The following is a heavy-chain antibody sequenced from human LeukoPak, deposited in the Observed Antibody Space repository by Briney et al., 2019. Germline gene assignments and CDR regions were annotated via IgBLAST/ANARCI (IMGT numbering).Heavy chain of an antibody. V-gene: IGHV3-23*01. CDR2: ISGSGVST. CDR3: AKSDQDFWSGYPPGY. J-gene: IGHJ4*02. CDR1: GFTFSSYA. Sequence: GGSLRLSCAASGFTFSSYAMSWVRQAPGKGLEWVSAISGSGVSTYYADSVKGRFTISRDSSKNTPYLQMNSLRVEDTAVYYCAKSDQDFWSGYPPGYWGQGTLVTVSS. D-gene: IGHD3-3*01.